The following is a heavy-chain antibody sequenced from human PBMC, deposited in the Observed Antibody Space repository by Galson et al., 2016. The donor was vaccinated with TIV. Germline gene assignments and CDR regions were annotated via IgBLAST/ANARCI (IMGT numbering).Heavy chain of an antibody. V-gene: IGHV3-20*04. Sequence: SLRLSCAASGFTFDDYDMSWVRHAPGKGLEWVSGINRNGGHTAYADSVKGRFTISRDNTKNSLYLQMNSLRAEDTAFYFCARDEMTTISGHPDNWGQGTLVTVSS. CDR2: INRNGGHT. J-gene: IGHJ4*02. CDR3: ARDEMTTISGHPDN. CDR1: GFTFDDYD. D-gene: IGHD5-24*01.